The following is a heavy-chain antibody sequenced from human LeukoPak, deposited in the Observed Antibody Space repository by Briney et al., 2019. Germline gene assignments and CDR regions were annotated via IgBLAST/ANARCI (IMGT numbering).Heavy chain of an antibody. Sequence: GGSLRLSCAASGFTFDDYAMHWVRQAPGKGLEWVSGISWNSGSIGYADSVKGRFTISRDNAKNSLYLQMNSLRAEDTALYYCAKDIGGGGQQLADYWGQGTLVTVSS. V-gene: IGHV3-9*01. CDR2: ISWNSGSI. CDR3: AKDIGGGGQQLADY. J-gene: IGHJ4*02. D-gene: IGHD6-13*01. CDR1: GFTFDDYA.